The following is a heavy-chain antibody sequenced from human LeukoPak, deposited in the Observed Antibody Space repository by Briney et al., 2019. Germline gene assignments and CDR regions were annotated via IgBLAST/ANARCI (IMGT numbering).Heavy chain of an antibody. Sequence: PSETLSLTCIVSGGSVRSPDSYWSWIRQPPGKGLEWIGNVYYIGTTSYNSSLKSRATISIDTSKNQFSLEVTSVTAADTAVYYCAKNTSSSPWFDPWGQGTLVTVSS. V-gene: IGHV4-61*08. CDR2: VYYIGTT. J-gene: IGHJ5*02. CDR3: AKNTSSSPWFDP. CDR1: GGSVRSPDSY. D-gene: IGHD6-6*01.